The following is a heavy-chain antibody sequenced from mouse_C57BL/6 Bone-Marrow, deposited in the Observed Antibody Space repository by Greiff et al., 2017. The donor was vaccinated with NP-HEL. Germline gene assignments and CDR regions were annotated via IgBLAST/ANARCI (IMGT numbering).Heavy chain of an antibody. J-gene: IGHJ2*01. Sequence: EVKLMESGPGLVKPSQSLSLTCSVTGYSITSGYYWNWIRQFPGNNLEWMGYISYDGSNNYNPSLKNRISITRDTSKNQFFLKLNSVTTEDTATYYCAREGTTAGDYWGQGTTLTVSS. V-gene: IGHV3-6*01. CDR3: AREGTTAGDY. CDR1: GYSITSGYY. D-gene: IGHD1-2*01. CDR2: ISYDGSN.